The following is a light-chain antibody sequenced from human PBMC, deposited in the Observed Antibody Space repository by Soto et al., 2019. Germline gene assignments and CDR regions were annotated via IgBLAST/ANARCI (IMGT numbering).Light chain of an antibody. Sequence: QSALTQPASVSGSPGQSITISCTGTSSDVGGYNYVSWYQQHPGKAPKLMIYDVSNRPSGVSNRFSGSKSGNTASLTISGLQAEDEADYYCCSYTRSSTHNDVFGTGTKLTVL. CDR3: CSYTRSSTHNDV. CDR2: DVS. V-gene: IGLV2-14*01. CDR1: SSDVGGYNY. J-gene: IGLJ1*01.